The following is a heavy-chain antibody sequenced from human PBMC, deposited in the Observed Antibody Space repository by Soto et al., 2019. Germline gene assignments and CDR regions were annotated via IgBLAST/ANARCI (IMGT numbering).Heavy chain of an antibody. CDR3: ARCPYDYIWGSYRGFDY. Sequence: QLQLQESGPGLVKPSETLSLTCTVSGGSISSSSYYWGWIRQPPGKGLEWIGSIYYSGSTYYNPSLNSRVTISVDTSKNQFSLKLSSVTAADTAVYYCARCPYDYIWGSYRGFDYWGQGTLVTVSS. CDR2: IYYSGST. J-gene: IGHJ4*02. D-gene: IGHD3-16*02. CDR1: GGSISSSSYY. V-gene: IGHV4-39*01.